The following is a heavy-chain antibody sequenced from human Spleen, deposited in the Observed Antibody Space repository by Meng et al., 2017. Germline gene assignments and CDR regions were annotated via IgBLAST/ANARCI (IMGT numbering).Heavy chain of an antibody. J-gene: IGHJ4*02. CDR3: ARDALGYCSSTNCYLFDY. V-gene: IGHV3-11*04. CDR2: ISSSGSTI. D-gene: IGHD2-2*01. CDR1: GFTFSYYY. Sequence: GESLKISCAASGFTFSYYYMSWIRQAPGKGLEWVSYISSSGSTIYYADSVKGRFTISRDNAKNSLYLQMNSLRAEDTAVYYCARDALGYCSSTNCYLFDYWGQGTLVTVSS.